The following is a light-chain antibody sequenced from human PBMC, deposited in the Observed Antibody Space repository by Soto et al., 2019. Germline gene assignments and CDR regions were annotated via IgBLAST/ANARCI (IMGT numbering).Light chain of an antibody. CDR2: GAS. CDR1: QSVYSSY. J-gene: IGKJ4*01. CDR3: HQYGSSPLT. V-gene: IGKV3-20*01. Sequence: EIGWTQSPGTLSLSPGERATLSCRASQSVYSSYLAWYQQKPGQAPRLLIYGASSRATGIPDRFSGSGSGTDFTLTISRLEPEDFAVYYCHQYGSSPLTLGGGTKVAIK.